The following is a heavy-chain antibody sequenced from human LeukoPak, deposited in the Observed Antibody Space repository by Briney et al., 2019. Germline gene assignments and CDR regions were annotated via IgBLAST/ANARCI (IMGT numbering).Heavy chain of an antibody. CDR3: ARVPYYYDSSGYYYG. V-gene: IGHV1-69*04. Sequence: ASVKVSRKASGGTFSSYAISWVRQAPGQGLEWMGRVIPILGIANYAQKFQGRVTITADKSTSTAYMELSSLRSEDTAVYYCARVPYYYDSSGYYYGWGQGTLVTVSS. CDR2: VIPILGIA. D-gene: IGHD3-22*01. J-gene: IGHJ4*02. CDR1: GGTFSSYA.